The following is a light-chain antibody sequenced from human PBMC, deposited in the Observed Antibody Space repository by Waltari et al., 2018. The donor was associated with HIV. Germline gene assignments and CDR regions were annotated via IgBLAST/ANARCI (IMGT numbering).Light chain of an antibody. V-gene: IGKV1-39*01. Sequence: DIQMTQSPSSLSPSIGDRVTITCRAIQSINTYLNWYQQKPGKAPNHLIYVASNLQSEVPSRFSGSGSGTDFTLTISSLQPEDFATYYCQQSHSAPLAFGQGTKVELK. CDR2: VAS. CDR3: QQSHSAPLA. CDR1: QSINTY. J-gene: IGKJ1*01.